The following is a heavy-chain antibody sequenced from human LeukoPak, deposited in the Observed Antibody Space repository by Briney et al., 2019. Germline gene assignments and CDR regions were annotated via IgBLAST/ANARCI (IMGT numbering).Heavy chain of an antibody. D-gene: IGHD2-2*01. CDR1: GGTSSSYA. Sequence: SVKVSCKASGGTSSSYAISWVRQAPGQGLEWMGGIIPIFGTANYAQKFQGRVTITADESTSTAYMELSSLRSEDTAVYYCARDRSHCSSTSCYYYYGMDVWGKGTTVTVSS. J-gene: IGHJ6*04. CDR2: IIPIFGTA. V-gene: IGHV1-69*13. CDR3: ARDRSHCSSTSCYYYYGMDV.